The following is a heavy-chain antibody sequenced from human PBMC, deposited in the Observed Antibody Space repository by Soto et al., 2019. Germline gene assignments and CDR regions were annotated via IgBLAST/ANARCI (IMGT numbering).Heavy chain of an antibody. D-gene: IGHD3-3*01. CDR2: IWYDGSKK. CDR3: ARDASYYSLWSGYYPSRNGMDV. J-gene: IGHJ6*02. V-gene: IGHV3-33*01. Sequence: GGSLRLSCAASGFTFSSFGMHWVRQAPGKGLEWVSLIWYDGSKKSYGDSVKGRFTISRDNSRNTVYLQMNSLRADDTAVYYCARDASYYSLWSGYYPSRNGMDVWGQGTKVTVYS. CDR1: GFTFSSFG.